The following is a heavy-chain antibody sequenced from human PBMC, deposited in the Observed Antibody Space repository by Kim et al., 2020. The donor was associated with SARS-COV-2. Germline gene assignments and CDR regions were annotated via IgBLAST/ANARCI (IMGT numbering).Heavy chain of an antibody. D-gene: IGHD3-10*01. CDR1: GFTFRNYA. Sequence: GGSLRLSCAASGFTFRNYAMTWVRQAPGRGLEWVSSITASGASTYSADSVKGRFTISRYNSKNTMYVEMNSLRADDTAVYYCARRITMIRGVAVSGMDV. CDR2: ITASGAST. J-gene: IGHJ6*01. V-gene: IGHV3-23*01. CDR3: ARRITMIRGVAVSGMDV.